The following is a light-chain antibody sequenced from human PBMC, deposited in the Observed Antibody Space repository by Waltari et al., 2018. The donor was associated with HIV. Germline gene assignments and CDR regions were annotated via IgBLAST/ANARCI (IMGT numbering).Light chain of an antibody. J-gene: IGKJ4*01. CDR3: QQRSTWPGPT. CDR2: DAS. V-gene: IGKV3-11*01. CDR1: QSVGGY. Sequence: EIVLTQTPANLSLSRSERPTFPCRASQSVGGYLAWYQQKPGQAPKLFIYDASNRATGIPARFSGSGSGTDFTLTISSLESEDFAVYYCQQRSTWPGPTFGGGTKVEI.